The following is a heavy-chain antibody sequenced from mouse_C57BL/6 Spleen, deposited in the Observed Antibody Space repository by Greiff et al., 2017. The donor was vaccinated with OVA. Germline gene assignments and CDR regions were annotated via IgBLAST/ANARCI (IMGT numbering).Heavy chain of an antibody. D-gene: IGHD1-1*01. V-gene: IGHV1-64*01. Sequence: VKLQQPGAELVKPGASVKLSCKASGYTFTSYWMHWVKQRPGQGLEWIGMIHPNSGSTNYNEKFKSKATLTVDKSSSTAYMQLRSLTSEDSAVYYCARHYYYGSSDYAMDYWGQGTSVTVSS. J-gene: IGHJ4*01. CDR1: GYTFTSYW. CDR2: IHPNSGST. CDR3: ARHYYYGSSDYAMDY.